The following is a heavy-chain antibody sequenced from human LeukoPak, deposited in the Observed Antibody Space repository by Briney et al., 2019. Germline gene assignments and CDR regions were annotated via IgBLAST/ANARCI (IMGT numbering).Heavy chain of an antibody. V-gene: IGHV4-34*01. CDR1: GGSFSGYY. Sequence: SETLSLSCAVYGGSFSGYYWSRIRHPPGKGLEWIGEINHSGSTNYNPSLESRVTISVDTSKNQFSLKLSSVTAADTAVYYCARSRGYSYGYTYFDYWGQGTLVTVSS. CDR3: ARSRGYSYGYTYFDY. J-gene: IGHJ4*02. CDR2: INHSGST. D-gene: IGHD5-18*01.